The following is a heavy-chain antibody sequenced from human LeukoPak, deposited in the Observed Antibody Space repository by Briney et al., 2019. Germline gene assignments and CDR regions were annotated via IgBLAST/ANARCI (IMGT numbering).Heavy chain of an antibody. J-gene: IGHJ4*02. CDR3: ARGAQWLVHCYFDY. CDR1: GFTFSSYA. Sequence: GGSLRLSCAASGFTFSSYAMHWVRQAPGKGLEWVAVISYDGSNKYYADSVKGRFTISRDNSKNTLYLQMNSLRAEDTAVYYCARGAQWLVHCYFDYWGQGTLVTVSS. V-gene: IGHV3-30-3*01. CDR2: ISYDGSNK. D-gene: IGHD6-19*01.